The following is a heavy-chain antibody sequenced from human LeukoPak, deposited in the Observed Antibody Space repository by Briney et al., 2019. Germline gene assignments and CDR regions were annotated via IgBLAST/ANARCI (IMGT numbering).Heavy chain of an antibody. J-gene: IGHJ4*02. V-gene: IGHV3-23*01. D-gene: IGHD1-1*01. CDR1: GFTFSSYA. CDR2: ISGSGGST. Sequence: GGSLRLSCAASGFTFSSYAMSWVRQAPGKGLEWVSAISGSGGSTFYADSVKGRFTISRDNSKNTLYLQMNSLRAEDTAVYYCARDRNQLERLISVFFDYWGQGTLVTVSS. CDR3: ARDRNQLERLISVFFDY.